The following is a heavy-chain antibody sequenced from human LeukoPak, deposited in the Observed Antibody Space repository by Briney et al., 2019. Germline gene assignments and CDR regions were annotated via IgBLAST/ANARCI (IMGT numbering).Heavy chain of an antibody. J-gene: IGHJ3*02. V-gene: IGHV1-2*02. CDR2: INPNSGVT. Sequence: EASVKVSCKASGYPFTGYYIHWVRQAPGQGLEWMAWINPNSGVTNYAQKFQGRVTVTRDTSISTAYMELSRLRSDDTAVYYCAREGNYYDSSGLAGGAFDIWGQGTMVTVSS. CDR3: AREGNYYDSSGLAGGAFDI. CDR1: GYPFTGYY. D-gene: IGHD3-22*01.